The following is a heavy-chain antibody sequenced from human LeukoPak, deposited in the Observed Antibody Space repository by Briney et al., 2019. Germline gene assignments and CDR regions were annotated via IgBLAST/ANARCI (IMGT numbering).Heavy chain of an antibody. CDR1: GYTFTSYA. J-gene: IGHJ4*02. CDR2: INAGNGNT. CDR3: ARDKSHDFWSGYFHPAYYFDY. V-gene: IGHV1-3*01. Sequence: GASVTVSCKASGYTFTSYAMHWVRQAPGQRLEWMGWINAGNGNTKYSQKFQGRVTITRDTSASTAYMELSSLRSEDTAVYYCARDKSHDFWSGYFHPAYYFDYWGQGTLVTVSS. D-gene: IGHD3-3*01.